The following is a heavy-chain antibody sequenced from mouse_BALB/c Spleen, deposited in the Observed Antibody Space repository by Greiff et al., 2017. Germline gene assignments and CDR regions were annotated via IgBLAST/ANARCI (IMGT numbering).Heavy chain of an antibody. D-gene: IGHD1-2*01. J-gene: IGHJ4*01. CDR2: ISYSGST. CDR1: GYSITSDYA. V-gene: IGHV3-2*02. CDR3: ARYYGYGGYYAMDY. Sequence: ESGPGLVKPSQSLSLTCTVTGYSITSDYAWNWIRQFPGNKLEWMGYISYSGSTSYNPSLKSRISITRDTSKNQFFLQLNSVTTEDTATYYCARYYGYGGYYAMDYWGQGTSVTVSS.